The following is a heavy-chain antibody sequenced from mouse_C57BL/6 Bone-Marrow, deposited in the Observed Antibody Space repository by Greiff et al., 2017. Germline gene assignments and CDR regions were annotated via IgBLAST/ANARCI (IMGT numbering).Heavy chain of an antibody. J-gene: IGHJ4*01. CDR2: IHPNSGST. D-gene: IGHD1-1*01. CDR1: GYTFTSYW. Sequence: QFQLQQPGAELVKPGASVKLSCKASGYTFTSYWMHWVKQRPGQGLEWIGMIHPNSGSTNYNEKFKSKATLTVDKSSSTAYMQLSSLTSEDSAVYYCAREDYGSSYGDAMDYWGQGTSVTVSS. V-gene: IGHV1-64*01. CDR3: AREDYGSSYGDAMDY.